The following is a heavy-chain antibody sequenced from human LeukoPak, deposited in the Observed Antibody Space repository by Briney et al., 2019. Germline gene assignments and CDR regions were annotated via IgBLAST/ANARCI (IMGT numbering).Heavy chain of an antibody. CDR3: ASLSAAVHLGAFDT. CDR2: IHSSGSS. Sequence: PSETLSLTCTVSGGSLRTYYWGWIRQPPGKGLEWIGYIHSSGSSNQNPPLKRRVTLSLPPSRPEYSRRPSSLTAADTAAYYGASLSAAVHLGAFDTWGQGTIVTVSS. D-gene: IGHD3-3*01. V-gene: IGHV4-4*09. J-gene: IGHJ3*02. CDR1: GGSLRTYY.